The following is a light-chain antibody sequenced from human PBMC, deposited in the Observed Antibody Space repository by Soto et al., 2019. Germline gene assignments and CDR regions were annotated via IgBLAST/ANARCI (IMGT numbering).Light chain of an antibody. CDR2: AAS. CDR1: QTISNY. J-gene: IGKJ5*01. V-gene: IGKV1-39*01. Sequence: IHMTQSASSLSASVGNRVTITCRASQTISNYLNWYQKKQGKAPKLLIYAASSLQRGVPSRFSGSGYGTDFTLTISSLETEDSAVYYCQQRHMWPITFGQGTRLEIK. CDR3: QQRHMWPIT.